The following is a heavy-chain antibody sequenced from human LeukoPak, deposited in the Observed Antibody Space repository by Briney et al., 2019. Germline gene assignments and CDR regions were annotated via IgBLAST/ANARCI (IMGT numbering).Heavy chain of an antibody. D-gene: IGHD2-21*02. J-gene: IGHJ6*02. CDR3: ASIVVVTTRMDV. CDR1: GFTFSSYY. CDR2: IKQDGSEK. Sequence: GGSLRLSCAASGFTFSSYYMSWVRQAPGKGLEWVANIKQDGSEKYYVASVKGRFTISRDNAKTSLYLQMNSLRAEDTAVYYCASIVVVTTRMDVWGQGTTVTVSS. V-gene: IGHV3-7*01.